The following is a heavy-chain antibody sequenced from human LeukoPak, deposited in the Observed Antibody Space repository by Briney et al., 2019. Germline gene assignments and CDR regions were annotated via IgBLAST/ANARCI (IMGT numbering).Heavy chain of an antibody. CDR2: ISAGGGST. J-gene: IGHJ1*01. Sequence: GGSLRLSCVASGFTFITYALSWVRQAPGKGLEWVSTISAGGGSTYYADSVKGRFTISRDNSKNTLYLQMNSLRAEDTAVYCCAKEITMVRGFVWGQGTLVTVSS. CDR3: AKEITMVRGFV. D-gene: IGHD3-10*01. CDR1: GFTFITYA. V-gene: IGHV3-23*01.